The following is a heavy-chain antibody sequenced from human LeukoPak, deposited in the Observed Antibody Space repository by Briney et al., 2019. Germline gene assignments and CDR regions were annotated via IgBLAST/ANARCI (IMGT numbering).Heavy chain of an antibody. CDR2: ISAYNGNT. J-gene: IGHJ4*02. V-gene: IGHV1-18*01. CDR3: ARTSSGERDDYFDY. D-gene: IGHD6-19*01. Sequence: ASVKVSCKASCYTFTSYGISWVRQAPGQGLEWMGWISAYNGNTNYAQKLQGRVTMTTDTSTSTAYMELRSLRSDDTAVYYCARTSSGERDDYFDYWGQGTLVTVSS. CDR1: CYTFTSYG.